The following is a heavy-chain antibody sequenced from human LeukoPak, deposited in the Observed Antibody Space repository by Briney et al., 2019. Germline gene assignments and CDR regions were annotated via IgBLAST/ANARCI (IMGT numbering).Heavy chain of an antibody. CDR3: AKDLTYDSSGYWGATYYFDY. Sequence: PGGSLRLSRAASGFTFSSYGMHWVRQAPGKGLGWVAFIRYDGSNKYYADSVKGRFTISRDNSKNTLYLQMNSLRAEDTAVYYCAKDLTYDSSGYWGATYYFDYWGQGTLVTVSS. V-gene: IGHV3-30*02. J-gene: IGHJ4*02. D-gene: IGHD3-22*01. CDR2: IRYDGSNK. CDR1: GFTFSSYG.